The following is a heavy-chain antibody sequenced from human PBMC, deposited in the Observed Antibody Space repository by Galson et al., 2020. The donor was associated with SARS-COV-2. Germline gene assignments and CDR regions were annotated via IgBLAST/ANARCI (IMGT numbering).Heavy chain of an antibody. V-gene: IGHV3-11*01. J-gene: IGHJ6*02. CDR1: GFTFSDYY. Sequence: SLKISCAASGFTFSDYYMSWIRQAPGKGLEWVSYISSSGSTIYYADSVKGRFTISRDNAKNSLYLQMNSLRAEDTAVYYCARDQAELPGSGSQVVYYYGMDVWGQGTTSPSP. CDR3: ARDQAELPGSGSQVVYYYGMDV. D-gene: IGHD3-10*01. CDR2: ISSSGSTI.